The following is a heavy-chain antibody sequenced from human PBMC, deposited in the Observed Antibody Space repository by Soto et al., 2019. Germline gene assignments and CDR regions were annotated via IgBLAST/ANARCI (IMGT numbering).Heavy chain of an antibody. D-gene: IGHD2-2*02. CDR2: IYYSGST. V-gene: IGHV4-61*01. J-gene: IGHJ6*02. CDR1: GGSVSSGSYY. CDR3: ARSVCSSTSCYTDYYYGMDV. Sequence: TLSLTCTVSGGSVSSGSYYWSWIRQPPGKGLEWIGYIYYSGSTNYNPSLKSRVTISVDTSKNQFSLKLSSVTAADTAVYYCARSVCSSTSCYTDYYYGMDVWGQGTTVTVSS.